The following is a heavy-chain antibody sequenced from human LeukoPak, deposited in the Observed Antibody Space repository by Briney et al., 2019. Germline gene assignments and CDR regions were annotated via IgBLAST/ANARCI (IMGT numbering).Heavy chain of an antibody. Sequence: SETLSLTCTVSGGSISSGSYYWSWIRQPAGKGLEWIGRIYTSGSTNYNPSLKSRVTISVDTSKNQFSLKLSSVTAADTAVYYCARSIAARPLMTFDIGGQGTMVTVSS. J-gene: IGHJ3*02. D-gene: IGHD6-13*01. CDR3: ARSIAARPLMTFDI. V-gene: IGHV4-61*02. CDR1: GGSISSGSYY. CDR2: IYTSGST.